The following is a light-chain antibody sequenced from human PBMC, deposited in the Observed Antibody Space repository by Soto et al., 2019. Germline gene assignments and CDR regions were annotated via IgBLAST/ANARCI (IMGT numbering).Light chain of an antibody. V-gene: IGKV3D-20*02. CDR2: GAS. CDR3: QHRSNWPRLT. Sequence: ELVMTQSPATLSVSPGERATLSCRASQSVSNNYLAWYQQKPGQAPRLLIYGASNRATGIPDRFSGSGSGTDFTLTISRLEPEDFAVYYCQHRSNWPRLTFGGGTKVDIK. CDR1: QSVSNNY. J-gene: IGKJ4*01.